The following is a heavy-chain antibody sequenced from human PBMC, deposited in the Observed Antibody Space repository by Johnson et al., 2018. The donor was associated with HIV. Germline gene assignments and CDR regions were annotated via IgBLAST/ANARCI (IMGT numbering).Heavy chain of an antibody. V-gene: IGHV3-11*04. Sequence: QVQLLESGGGLIQPGGSLRLSCAASGFTVSSNYMSWVRQAPGKGLEWVSYISSSGSTIYYADSVKGRFTISRDNAKNSLYLQMNSRRAEDTAVYYCAREQIYNFWSGYSAFDIWGQGTMVTVSS. CDR1: GFTVSSNY. J-gene: IGHJ3*02. D-gene: IGHD3-3*01. CDR3: AREQIYNFWSGYSAFDI. CDR2: ISSSGSTI.